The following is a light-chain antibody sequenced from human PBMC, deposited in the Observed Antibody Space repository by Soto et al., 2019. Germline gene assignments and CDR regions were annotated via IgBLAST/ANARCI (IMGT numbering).Light chain of an antibody. V-gene: IGKV1D-16*01. CDR2: AAS. Sequence: DIQMTQSPSSVSASVGDTVTITCRASQGIDSWLAWYQQKPGKAPKLLIYAASNLQTGVPSRFSGSGSGTHFTLTISSLQPEDFATYYCQQYDSFSVTFGQGTKVDIK. CDR3: QQYDSFSVT. J-gene: IGKJ1*01. CDR1: QGIDSW.